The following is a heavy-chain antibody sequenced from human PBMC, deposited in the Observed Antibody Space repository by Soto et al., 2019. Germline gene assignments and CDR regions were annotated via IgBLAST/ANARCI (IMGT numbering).Heavy chain of an antibody. J-gene: IGHJ4*02. CDR2: IYSNNHK. Sequence: QITLRESGPTLVKPTQTLTLTCTFSGFSLTTPGEGVGWIRQPPGKALEWVAVIYSNNHKRVTPSLETRVGITKDTSKSQVVPTITNLEPADTATYFCAHRRRVGTVTAGFDFWGQGLLVTFTS. CDR1: GFSLTTPGEG. D-gene: IGHD2-21*02. V-gene: IGHV2-5*01. CDR3: AHRRRVGTVTAGFDF.